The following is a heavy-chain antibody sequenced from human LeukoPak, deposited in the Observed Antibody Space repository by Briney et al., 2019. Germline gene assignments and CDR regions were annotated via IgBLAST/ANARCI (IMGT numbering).Heavy chain of an antibody. J-gene: IGHJ6*03. V-gene: IGHV1-18*01. D-gene: IGHD2-15*01. CDR3: ARLVVVVAASPYYYYMDV. CDR1: GYTFTSYA. Sequence: ASVKVSCKASGYTFTSYAMHWVRQAPGQGLEWMGWISAYNGNTNYAQKLQGRVTMTTDTSTSTAYMELRSLRSDDTAVYYCARLVVVVAASPYYYYMDVWGKGTTVTVSS. CDR2: ISAYNGNT.